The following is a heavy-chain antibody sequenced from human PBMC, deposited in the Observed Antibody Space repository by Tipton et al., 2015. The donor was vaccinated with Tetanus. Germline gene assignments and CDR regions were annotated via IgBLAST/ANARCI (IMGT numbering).Heavy chain of an antibody. V-gene: IGHV4-31*03. D-gene: IGHD1-26*01. Sequence: LVKPTQTLSLTCTVSGGSIGRGGYYWSWIRQHPGKGLEWIGDIYYSGSTYYNPSLKSRVTISVDTSKNQFSLKLNSVTAADTAVYYCARDQARGARGWNYFDYWGQGTLVTVSS. J-gene: IGHJ4*02. CDR2: IYYSGST. CDR1: GGSIGRGGYY. CDR3: ARDQARGARGWNYFDY.